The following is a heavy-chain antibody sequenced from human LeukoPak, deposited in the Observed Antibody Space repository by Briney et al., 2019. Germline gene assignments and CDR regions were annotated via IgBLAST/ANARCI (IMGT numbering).Heavy chain of an antibody. CDR3: AKSLIIGVDTAMVTVYFDY. V-gene: IGHV3-23*01. J-gene: IGHJ4*02. Sequence: PGGSLRLSCAASGFTFSSYGMSWVRQAPGKGLEWVSAISGSGGSTYYADSVKGRFTISRDNSKNTLYLQMNSLRAEDTAVYYCAKSLIIGVDTAMVTVYFDYWGQGTLVTVSS. D-gene: IGHD5-18*01. CDR1: GFTFSSYG. CDR2: ISGSGGST.